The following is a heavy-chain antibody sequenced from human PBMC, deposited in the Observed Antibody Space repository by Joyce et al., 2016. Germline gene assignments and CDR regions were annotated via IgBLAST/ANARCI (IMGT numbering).Heavy chain of an antibody. CDR3: AKGDQLLSVVLGAFDI. Sequence: EVQLVESGGGLVQPGGSLRLACAASGFTFDEYAMHWVRQAPGKGLEWVSTITWNSGRVGYADSVKGRFTISRDNAKNSVYLQMNSLRAEDMALYYCAKGDQLLSVVLGAFDIWGQGTMVTVSS. J-gene: IGHJ3*02. CDR2: ITWNSGRV. D-gene: IGHD2-2*01. V-gene: IGHV3-9*03. CDR1: GFTFDEYA.